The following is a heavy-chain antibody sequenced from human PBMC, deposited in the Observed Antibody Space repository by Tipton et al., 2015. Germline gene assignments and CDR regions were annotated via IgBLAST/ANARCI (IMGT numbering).Heavy chain of an antibody. CDR1: EFTMSNNA. V-gene: IGHV3-48*02. CDR2: ISSSASTI. Sequence: SLRLSCTASEFTMSNNAMTWVRQTPGKGLEWVSYISSSASTIYYADSVQGRFTISRDNAKNSLYLQMSSLRDEDTAVYYCARATGSYFDSWGLGTLVTVSS. CDR3: ARATGSYFDS. J-gene: IGHJ4*02. D-gene: IGHD1-26*01.